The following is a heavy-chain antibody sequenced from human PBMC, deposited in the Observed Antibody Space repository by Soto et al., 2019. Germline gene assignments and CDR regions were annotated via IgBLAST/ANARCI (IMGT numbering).Heavy chain of an antibody. J-gene: IGHJ4*02. Sequence: GGSLRLSCSVSGFTFSNFAMHWVRQAPGKGLEYVSAIGSNGVSTYYVDSVKGRFTISRDNSKNTLFLQMTSLRPEDTAVYYCVKEYTTPTFYHFDYWGQGTLVTVSS. CDR2: IGSNGVST. V-gene: IGHV3-64D*06. CDR1: GFTFSNFA. D-gene: IGHD1-26*01. CDR3: VKEYTTPTFYHFDY.